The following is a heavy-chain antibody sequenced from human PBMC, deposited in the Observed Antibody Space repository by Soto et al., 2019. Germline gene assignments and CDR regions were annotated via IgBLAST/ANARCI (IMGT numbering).Heavy chain of an antibody. V-gene: IGHV3-23*01. D-gene: IGHD4-17*01. J-gene: IGHJ4*02. CDR3: AKLVRPTTVTKRELLDY. CDR2: ISGSGGST. CDR1: GFTFSSYA. Sequence: EVQLLESGGGLVQPGGSLRLSCAASGFTFSSYAMSWVRQAPGKGLEWVSAISGSGGSTYYADSVKGRFTISRDNSKNTLYLQMNSLRAEDTAVYYCAKLVRPTTVTKRELLDYRGQGTLVTVSS.